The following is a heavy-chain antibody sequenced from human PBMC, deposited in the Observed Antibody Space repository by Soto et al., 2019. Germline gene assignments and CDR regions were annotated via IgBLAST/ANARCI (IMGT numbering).Heavy chain of an antibody. J-gene: IGHJ5*02. Sequence: QVQLHESGPGLVTPSQTLSLTCTVSGASINSGDDYWSWVRQSPGKGLEWIGYIYHTGSTYYNPSFMSRINISVDTSTNQFSLKLTSVTAADTALYYCTRLGITLARGLQIPKWFDPWGQGTLVTVSS. CDR2: IYHTGST. CDR3: TRLGITLARGLQIPKWFDP. V-gene: IGHV4-30-4*01. CDR1: GASINSGDDY. D-gene: IGHD3-10*01.